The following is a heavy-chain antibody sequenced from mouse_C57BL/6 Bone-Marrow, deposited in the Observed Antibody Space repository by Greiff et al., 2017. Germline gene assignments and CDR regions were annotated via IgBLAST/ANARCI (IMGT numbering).Heavy chain of an antibody. Sequence: EVKVVESEGGLVQPGSSMKLSCTASGFTFSDYYMAWVRQVPEKGLEWVANINYDGSSTYYLDPLKSRFIISSDNAKNILYLQMSSLKSEDTATXSCARGYGYSYFDYWGQGTTLTVSS. V-gene: IGHV5-16*01. D-gene: IGHD1-1*01. CDR3: ARGYGYSYFDY. CDR2: INYDGSST. CDR1: GFTFSDYY. J-gene: IGHJ2*01.